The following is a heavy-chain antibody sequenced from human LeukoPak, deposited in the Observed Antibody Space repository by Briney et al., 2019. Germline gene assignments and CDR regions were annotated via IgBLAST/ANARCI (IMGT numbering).Heavy chain of an antibody. Sequence: GGSLRLSCAASGYTFSRYWISWVRDARGGGRVGGAHIKEEGSEKYYVDSVKGRFTISRDNAKNSLYLQMNSLRAEDTAVYYCAREISSYYYGSGSVDYWGQGTLVTVSS. D-gene: IGHD3-10*01. J-gene: IGHJ4*02. V-gene: IGHV3-7*01. CDR2: IKEEGSEK. CDR3: AREISSYYYGSGSVDY. CDR1: GYTFSRYW.